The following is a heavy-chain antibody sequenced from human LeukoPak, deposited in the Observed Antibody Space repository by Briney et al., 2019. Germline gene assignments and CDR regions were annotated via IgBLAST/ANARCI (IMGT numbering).Heavy chain of an antibody. D-gene: IGHD3-3*01. J-gene: IGHJ3*02. CDR2: ISSSSSTI. Sequence: SGGSLRLSCAASGFTFSSYSMNWVRQAPGKGLEWVSYISSSSSTIYYADSVKGRFTISRDNAKNSLYLQMNSLRAEDTAVYYCARELGELRFLEWYRENDAFDIWGQGTMVTVSS. CDR1: GFTFSSYS. V-gene: IGHV3-48*01. CDR3: ARELGELRFLEWYRENDAFDI.